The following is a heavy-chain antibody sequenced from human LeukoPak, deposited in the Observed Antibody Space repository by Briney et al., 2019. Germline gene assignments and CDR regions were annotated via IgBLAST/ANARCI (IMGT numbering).Heavy chain of an antibody. CDR2: IYYSGST. V-gene: IGHV4-39*01. CDR3: AGTRGGYCSSTSCYRLGY. D-gene: IGHD2-2*02. CDR1: GGSISSSYY. Sequence: SETLSLTCTVSGGSISSSYYWGWIRQPPGKGLEWIGSIYYSGSTYYNPSLKSRVTISVDTSKNQFSLKLSSVTAADTAVYYCAGTRGGYCSSTSCYRLGYWGQGTLVTVSS. J-gene: IGHJ4*02.